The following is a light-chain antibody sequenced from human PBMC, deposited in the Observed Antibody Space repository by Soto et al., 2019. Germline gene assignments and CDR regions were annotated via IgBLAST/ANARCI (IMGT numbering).Light chain of an antibody. V-gene: IGKV1-39*01. J-gene: IGKJ2*01. CDR1: QSITNF. CDR3: QQSYSDPYT. CDR2: AGK. Sequence: DIQMTQSPSSLSASVGDRVTITCRTSQSITNFLNWYQQESGKAPKLLISAGKTLQSGVPSRFSGGGSGTEFTLTITGLQREDSATYYCQQSYSDPYTFGQGTKLEVK.